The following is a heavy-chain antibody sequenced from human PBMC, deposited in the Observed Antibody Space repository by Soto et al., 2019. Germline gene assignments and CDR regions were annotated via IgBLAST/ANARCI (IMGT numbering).Heavy chain of an antibody. V-gene: IGHV3-9*01. CDR1: GFTFNDYA. CDR2: IDWNSGII. J-gene: IGHJ3*02. CDR3: ARGERDYGDYEETNDAFDI. D-gene: IGHD4-17*01. Sequence: GGSLRLSCAASGFTFNDYAMHWVRQAPGQGLEWVAGIDWNSGIIVYADSVQGRFTVSRDNAKNTLYLQMNSLRAEDTAVYYCARGERDYGDYEETNDAFDIWGQGTMVTVSS.